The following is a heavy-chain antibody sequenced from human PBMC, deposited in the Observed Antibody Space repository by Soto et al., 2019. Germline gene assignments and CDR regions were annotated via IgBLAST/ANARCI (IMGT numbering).Heavy chain of an antibody. D-gene: IGHD3-3*01. V-gene: IGHV1-69*13. CDR1: GYSFTDYH. CDR2: IIPIFGTA. J-gene: IGHJ6*02. Sequence: GASVKVSCKASGYSFTDYHIHWVRQAPGQGLEWMGGIIPIFGTANYAQKFQGRVTITADESTSTAYMELSSLRSEDTAVYYCARGSIFGVVNYYYYGMDVWGQGTTVTVSS. CDR3: ARGSIFGVVNYYYYGMDV.